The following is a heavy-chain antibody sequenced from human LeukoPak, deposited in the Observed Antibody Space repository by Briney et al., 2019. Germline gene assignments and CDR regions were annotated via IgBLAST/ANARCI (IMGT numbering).Heavy chain of an antibody. CDR1: GFTFSSYS. Sequence: GGSLRLSCAASGFTFSSYSMNWVRQAPGKGLEWVSSISSSSSYIYYADSVKGRFTISRDNAKNSLYLQMNSLRAEDTAVYYCARDARSPTYYDFWSGYLFDYWGQGTLVTVSS. CDR3: ARDARSPTYYDFWSGYLFDY. D-gene: IGHD3-3*01. J-gene: IGHJ4*02. CDR2: ISSSSSYI. V-gene: IGHV3-21*04.